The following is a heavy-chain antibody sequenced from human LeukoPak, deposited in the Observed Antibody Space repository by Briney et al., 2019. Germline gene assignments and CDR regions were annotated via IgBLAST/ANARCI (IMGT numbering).Heavy chain of an antibody. V-gene: IGHV3-30*02. D-gene: IGHD6-13*01. J-gene: IGHJ2*01. CDR3: AKTNRGIAARQGFYWYFDL. CDR1: GFTFSSYG. Sequence: PGGSLRLSCAASGFTFSSYGMHWVRQAPGKGLEWVAFIRYDGSNKYYADSVKGRFTISRDNSKNTLYLQMNSLRAEDTAVYYCAKTNRGIAARQGFYWYFDLWGRGTLVTVSS. CDR2: IRYDGSNK.